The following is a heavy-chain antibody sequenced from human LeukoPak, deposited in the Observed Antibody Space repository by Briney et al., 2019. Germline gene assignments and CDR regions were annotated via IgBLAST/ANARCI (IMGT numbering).Heavy chain of an antibody. CDR2: INPSGGST. Sequence: ASVQVSCKASGYTFTSYYMHWVRQAPGQGLEWMGIINPSGGSTSYAQKFQGRVTMTRDTSTSTVYMELSSLRSEDTAVYYCARDLWISSKIGYYFLVGYWGQGTLVTVSS. J-gene: IGHJ4*02. CDR3: ARDLWISSKIGYYFLVGY. D-gene: IGHD3-22*01. V-gene: IGHV1-46*01. CDR1: GYTFTSYY.